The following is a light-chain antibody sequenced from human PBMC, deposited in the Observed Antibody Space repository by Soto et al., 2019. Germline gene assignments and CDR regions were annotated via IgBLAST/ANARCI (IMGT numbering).Light chain of an antibody. J-gene: IGKJ2*01. CDR3: QNYGSPTGT. CDR2: GAS. Sequence: EIVMTQSPATLSVSPGERATLSCRASQSVSSNLAWYQQKPGQAPRLLIYGASTRATGIPARFSGSGSGTEFTLTISRLEPEDFAVYYCQNYGSPTGTFGQGTKLEIK. V-gene: IGKV3-15*01. CDR1: QSVSSN.